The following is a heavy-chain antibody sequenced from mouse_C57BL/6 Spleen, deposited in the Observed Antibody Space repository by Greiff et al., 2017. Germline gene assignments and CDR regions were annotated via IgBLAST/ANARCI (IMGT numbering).Heavy chain of an antibody. CDR3: ARGNYYGSSWDY. CDR2: INYDGSST. D-gene: IGHD1-1*01. CDR1: GFTFSDYY. Sequence: EVQRVESEGGLVQPGSSMKLSCTASGFTFSDYYMAWVRQVPEKGLEWVANINYDGSSTYYLDSLKSRFIISRDNAKNILYLQMSSLKSEDTATYYCARGNYYGSSWDYWGQGTTLTVSS. V-gene: IGHV5-16*01. J-gene: IGHJ2*01.